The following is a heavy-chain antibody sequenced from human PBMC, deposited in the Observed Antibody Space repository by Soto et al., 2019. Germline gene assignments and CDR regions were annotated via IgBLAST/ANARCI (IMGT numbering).Heavy chain of an antibody. V-gene: IGHV1-46*01. CDR3: PTIDPGHY. J-gene: IGHJ4*02. CDR1: GYTFTTYY. D-gene: IGHD1-26*01. Sequence: QVQLVQSGAEVKKPGASVKVSCKASGYTFTTYYMHWVRQAPGQGLEWMGIISPDGGHTSYAQKSQGRVPMTRDTSTSTVYMALRSLPSEDTAVYYCPTIDPGHYWGQGILVTVSS. CDR2: ISPDGGHT.